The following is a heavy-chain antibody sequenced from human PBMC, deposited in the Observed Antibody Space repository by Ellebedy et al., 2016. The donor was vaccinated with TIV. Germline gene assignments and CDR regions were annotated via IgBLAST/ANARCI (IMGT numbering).Heavy chain of an antibody. CDR2: INAGNGNT. Sequence: ASVKVSCKASGYTFTSYAMHWLRQAPGQRLEWMGWINAGNGNTKYSQKFQGRVTITRDTSASTAYMELSSLRSEDTAVYDCARGRYNWNDGGDWFDPWGQGTLVTVSS. J-gene: IGHJ5*02. CDR1: GYTFTSYA. CDR3: ARGRYNWNDGGDWFDP. D-gene: IGHD1-1*01. V-gene: IGHV1-3*01.